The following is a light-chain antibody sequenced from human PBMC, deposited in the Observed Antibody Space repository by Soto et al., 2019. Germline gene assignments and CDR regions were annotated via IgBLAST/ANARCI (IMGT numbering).Light chain of an antibody. CDR1: SSDVGAYNY. V-gene: IGLV2-8*01. CDR2: EVT. Sequence: QSALTQPPSASGSPGQSVTISCTGTSSDVGAYNYVSWYQQHAGKAPKLVIYEVTKRPSWVPDRFSGSKSANTASLTVSGLQAEDEAEYYCSSFASSNTWVFGGGTKLTVL. J-gene: IGLJ3*02. CDR3: SSFASSNTWV.